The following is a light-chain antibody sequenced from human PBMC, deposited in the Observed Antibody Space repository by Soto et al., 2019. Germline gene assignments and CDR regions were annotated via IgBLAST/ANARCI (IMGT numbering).Light chain of an antibody. Sequence: EIVMTQSPATLSVSPGERATLSCTASESLNSHLAWYQQKPGQPPSLLIYDASTRATGIPARFSGSGSGTEFTLTINSLQSEDFAVDYCLQHNNWWTFGQGTKVDIK. CDR2: DAS. CDR1: ESLNSH. J-gene: IGKJ1*01. V-gene: IGKV3D-15*01. CDR3: LQHNNWWT.